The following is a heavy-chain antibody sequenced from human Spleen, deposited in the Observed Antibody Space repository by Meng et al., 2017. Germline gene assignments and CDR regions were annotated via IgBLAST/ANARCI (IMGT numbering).Heavy chain of an antibody. CDR1: GGSFSGYY. V-gene: IGHV4-34*01. J-gene: IGHJ6*02. D-gene: IGHD6-13*01. CDR2: INHSGST. Sequence: SETLSLTCAVYGGSFSGYYWSWIRQPPGKGLEWIGEINHSGSTNYNPSLKSRVTISVDTSKNQFSLKLSSVTAADTAVYYCAREVSSSWPNYYYYGMDVWGQGTTVTVSS. CDR3: AREVSSSWPNYYYYGMDV.